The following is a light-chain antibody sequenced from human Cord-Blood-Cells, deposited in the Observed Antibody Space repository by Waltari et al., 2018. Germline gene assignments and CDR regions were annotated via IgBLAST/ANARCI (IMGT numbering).Light chain of an antibody. Sequence: DIQMNQSPSSLSASVGDRITITCRASQRLSSYLKWYQQKPGTAPKLLISAASTLKSGVPSRCGVSGYGTEFTLRIRSLQPEDFGMYYCQQLNSYPRTFGQGTKVEIK. J-gene: IGKJ1*01. CDR2: AAS. CDR3: QQLNSYPRT. V-gene: IGKV1-9*01. CDR1: QRLSSY.